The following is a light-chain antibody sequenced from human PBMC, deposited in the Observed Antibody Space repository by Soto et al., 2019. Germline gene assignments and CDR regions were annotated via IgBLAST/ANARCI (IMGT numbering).Light chain of an antibody. V-gene: IGLV1-44*01. CDR2: SNN. Sequence: QSVLTQPPSASVTPGQRVTISCYGIRSNIGSNFVNWYQKLPGTAPKLLIHSNNERPSGVPGRFSGSKSGTSASLAISGLQSEDEADYYCASWDDDLNGLLIGGGTKLTVL. CDR3: ASWDDDLNGLL. CDR1: RSNIGSNF. J-gene: IGLJ2*01.